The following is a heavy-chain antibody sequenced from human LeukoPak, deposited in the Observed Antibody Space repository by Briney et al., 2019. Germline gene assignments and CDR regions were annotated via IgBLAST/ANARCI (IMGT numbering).Heavy chain of an antibody. D-gene: IGHD4-11*01. CDR3: ASNAVAMTNKIRWFDP. J-gene: IGHJ5*02. V-gene: IGHV3-30*04. CDR1: GFTFSSYA. CDR2: ISYDGSNK. Sequence: PGGSLRLSCAASGFTFSSYATHWVRQAPGKGLEWVALISYDGSNKYYADSVKARFIISRDNSKNTVYLQMSSLRAEDTAVYYCASNAVAMTNKIRWFDPWGQGTLVTVSS.